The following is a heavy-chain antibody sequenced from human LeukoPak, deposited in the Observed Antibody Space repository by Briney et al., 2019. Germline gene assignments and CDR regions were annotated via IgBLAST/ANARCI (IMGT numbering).Heavy chain of an antibody. CDR3: ARGYGDYGKYYFDS. CDR2: ISSGSGYI. J-gene: IGHJ4*02. Sequence: PGGSLRLSCAASGFTFSTYPMNWARQAPGKGLEWVSSISSGSGYIYYADSVKGRFTISRDNAKNSLNLQMNSLRAEDTAVYYCARGYGDYGKYYFDSWGQGTLVTVSS. V-gene: IGHV3-21*01. D-gene: IGHD4-17*01. CDR1: GFTFSTYP.